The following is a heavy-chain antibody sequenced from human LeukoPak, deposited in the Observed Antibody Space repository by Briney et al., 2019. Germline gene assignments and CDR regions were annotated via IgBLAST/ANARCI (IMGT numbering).Heavy chain of an antibody. CDR3: ARVGLKMATLPFDY. Sequence: SVKVSCKASGYTFTSYAISWVRQAPGQGLEWMGGIIPIFGTANYAQKFQGRVTITADESTSTAYMELSSLRSEDTAVYYCARVGLKMATLPFDYWGQGTLVTVSS. CDR2: IIPIFGTA. V-gene: IGHV1-69*13. D-gene: IGHD5-24*01. CDR1: GYTFTSYA. J-gene: IGHJ4*02.